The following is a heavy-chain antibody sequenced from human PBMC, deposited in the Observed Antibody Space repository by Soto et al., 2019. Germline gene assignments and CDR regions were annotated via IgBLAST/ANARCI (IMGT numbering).Heavy chain of an antibody. D-gene: IGHD2-2*01. CDR2: ISGSGGST. Sequence: EVQLLESGGGLVQPGGSLRLSCAASGFTFSSYAMRWVRQAPGKGLEWVSAISGSGGSTYYADSVKGRFTISRDNSKNTLNLQMNSLRAEHTAVYYCAKICRCSSTSCPFDYWGQGTLVTVSS. CDR3: AKICRCSSTSCPFDY. CDR1: GFTFSSYA. J-gene: IGHJ4*02. V-gene: IGHV3-23*01.